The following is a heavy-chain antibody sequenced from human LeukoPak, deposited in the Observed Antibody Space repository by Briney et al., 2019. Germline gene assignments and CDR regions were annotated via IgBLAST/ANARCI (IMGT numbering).Heavy chain of an antibody. CDR1: GYTFTGYY. CDR2: INPNSGGT. CDR3: ARASREQLVPYDY. D-gene: IGHD6-13*01. V-gene: IGHV1-2*02. Sequence: ASVKASCKASGYTFTGYYMHWVRQAPGQGLEWMGWINPNSGGTNYAQRFQGRVTMTRDTSISTAYMELSRLRSDDTAVYYCARASREQLVPYDYWGQGTLVTVSS. J-gene: IGHJ4*02.